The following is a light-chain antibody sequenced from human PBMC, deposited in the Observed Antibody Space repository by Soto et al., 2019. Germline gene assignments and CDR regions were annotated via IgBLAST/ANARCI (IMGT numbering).Light chain of an antibody. CDR3: QQYNSYSGT. CDR2: KAS. Sequence: DIQMTQSPFTLSASIGDRVTITCRASQSITNRLAWYQQKPGKAPKLLIYKASSLESGVPSRFSGSGSGTEFTLTISSLQPDDFATYYCQQYNSYSGTFGQGTKVDIK. V-gene: IGKV1-5*03. CDR1: QSITNR. J-gene: IGKJ1*01.